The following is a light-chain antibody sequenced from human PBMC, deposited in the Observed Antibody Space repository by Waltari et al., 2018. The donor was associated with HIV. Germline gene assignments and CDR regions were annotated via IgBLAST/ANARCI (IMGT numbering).Light chain of an antibody. J-gene: IGKJ4*01. Sequence: DIQMTQSPSSLSAAVGDRVTITCRESKNIRSYLNWYQHKPGKAPKLLIYAASSLQSGVPSTFSGSGSGTDFTLNISSLQPGDVATYCCQQSDSTPPTFGEGTKVEIK. CDR2: AAS. CDR3: QQSDSTPPT. CDR1: KNIRSY. V-gene: IGKV1-39*01.